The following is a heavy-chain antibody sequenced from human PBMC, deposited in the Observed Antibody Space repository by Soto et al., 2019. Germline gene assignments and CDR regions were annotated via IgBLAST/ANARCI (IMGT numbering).Heavy chain of an antibody. CDR1: GFTFRDYG. V-gene: IGHV3-30*18. CDR3: PKDHGGFDS. CDR2: ISYAGIKK. D-gene: IGHD3-10*01. J-gene: IGHJ4*02. Sequence: QVQLVESGGGVVQPGRSLRLSCAASGFTFRDYGMHWVRQAPGKGLEWVALISYAGIKKYYADSVKGRFTISSDNSKNTLYLQMNSLRVEDTAVYYCPKDHGGFDSWGQGTLVTVSS.